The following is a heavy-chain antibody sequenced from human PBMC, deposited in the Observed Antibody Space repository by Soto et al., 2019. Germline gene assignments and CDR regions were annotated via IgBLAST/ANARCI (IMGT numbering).Heavy chain of an antibody. CDR2: IYYSGST. CDR1: GGSISSYY. J-gene: IGHJ4*02. V-gene: IGHV4-59*12. D-gene: IGHD2-2*01. CDR3: ARDSDTVLVPAV. Sequence: PSETLSLTCTVSGGSISSYYWSWIRQPPGKGLEWIGYIYYSGSTYYNPSLKSRVTISVDTSKNQFSLKLSSVTAADTAVYYCARDSDTVLVPAVWGQGTLVTVSS.